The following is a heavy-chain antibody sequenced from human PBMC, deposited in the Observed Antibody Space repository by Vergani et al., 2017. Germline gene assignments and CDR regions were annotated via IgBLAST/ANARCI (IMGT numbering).Heavy chain of an antibody. D-gene: IGHD2-21*01. V-gene: IGHV3-15*07. J-gene: IGHJ6*02. Sequence: EVQLVESGGDIVKPGGSLRLSCVASGFSFRNAWMNWGRRTPGKGLEWVGRIKSTFDRGTTDYAAAVKGRFTISRDDSKNTLFLQMNGLKTEDIGVYYCTTDPRYCGDGSCYWLRDHHYYGMDVWGQGTTVTVSS. CDR1: GFSFRNAW. CDR3: TTDPRYCGDGSCYWLRDHHYYGMDV. CDR2: IKSTFDRGTT.